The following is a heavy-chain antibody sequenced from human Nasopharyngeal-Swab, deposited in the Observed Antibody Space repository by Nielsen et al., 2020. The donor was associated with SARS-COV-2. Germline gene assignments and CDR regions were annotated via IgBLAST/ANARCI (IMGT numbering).Heavy chain of an antibody. D-gene: IGHD1-7*01. CDR2: IYHSGST. CDR3: ARQPLTGTTGGMDV. CDR1: GGSISSSNW. J-gene: IGHJ6*02. V-gene: IGHV4-4*02. Sequence: SETLSLTCAVSGGSISSSNWWSWVRQPPGKGLEWIGEIYHSGSTNYNPSLKSRVTISVDKSKNQFSLKLSSVTAADTAVYYCARQPLTGTTGGMDVWGQGTTVTVSS.